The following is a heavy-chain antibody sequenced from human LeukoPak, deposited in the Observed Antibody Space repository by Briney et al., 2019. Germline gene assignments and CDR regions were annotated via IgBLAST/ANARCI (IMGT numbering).Heavy chain of an antibody. Sequence: SETLSLTCTVSGGSISSYYWSWIRQPPGKGLEWIGYIYYSGSTNYNPSLKSRVTISVDTSKNQFSLKLSSVTAADTAVYYCARVDSRAPGLDYRGQGTLVTVSS. CDR3: ARVDSRAPGLDY. D-gene: IGHD6-13*01. CDR1: GGSISSYY. CDR2: IYYSGST. J-gene: IGHJ4*02. V-gene: IGHV4-59*01.